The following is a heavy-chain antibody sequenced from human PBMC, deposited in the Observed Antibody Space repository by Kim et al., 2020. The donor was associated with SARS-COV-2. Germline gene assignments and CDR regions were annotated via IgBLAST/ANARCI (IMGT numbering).Heavy chain of an antibody. CDR2: INHSGST. CDR1: GGSFSGYY. V-gene: IGHV4-34*01. J-gene: IGHJ6*02. CDR3: ARGHGNYYYYGMDV. Sequence: SETLSLTCAVYGGSFSGYYWSWIRQPPGKGLEWIGEINHSGSTNYNPSLKSRVTISVDTSKNQFSLKLSSVTAADTAVYYCARGHGNYYYYGMDVWGQGTTVTVSS. D-gene: IGHD4-17*01.